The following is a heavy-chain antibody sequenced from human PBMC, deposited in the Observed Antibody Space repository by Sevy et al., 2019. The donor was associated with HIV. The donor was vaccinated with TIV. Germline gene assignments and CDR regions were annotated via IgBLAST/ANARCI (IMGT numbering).Heavy chain of an antibody. CDR1: EFAFYTYG. V-gene: IGHV3-30*18. CDR2: ISYDGSHK. Sequence: GGSLRLSCAASEFAFYTYGIHWVRQAPGKGLEWVAVISYDGSHKSYADSVKGRFTISRDNSKNTLFLQMNSLRAEDTAMYYCAKDAGYSTDWYPGYWGQGTLVTVSS. CDR3: AKDAGYSTDWYPGY. J-gene: IGHJ4*02. D-gene: IGHD5-18*01.